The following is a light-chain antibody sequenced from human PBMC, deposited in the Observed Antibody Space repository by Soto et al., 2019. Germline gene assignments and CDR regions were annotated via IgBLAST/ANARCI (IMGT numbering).Light chain of an antibody. CDR2: SNN. CDR3: AVWDDSLNGLWV. J-gene: IGLJ3*02. Sequence: SVLTQPPSASGTPGQKVTIVCSGRTSNIGSNSVNWYQQLPGTAPKLLIYSNNQRPSGVPDRFSGSKSGTSASLAISGLQSDDEADYYCAVWDDSLNGLWVFGGGTQLTVL. CDR1: TSNIGSNS. V-gene: IGLV1-44*01.